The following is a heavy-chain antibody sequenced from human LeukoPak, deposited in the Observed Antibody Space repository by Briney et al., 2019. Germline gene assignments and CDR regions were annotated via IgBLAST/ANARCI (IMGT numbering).Heavy chain of an antibody. Sequence: ASVKVSCKASGYTFTGYYMHWVRQAPGQGLEWMGWINPNSGGTNYAQKFQGRVTMTRDTSISTAYMELSRPRSDDTAVYYCARERSITMIVVAIQGLDYWGQGTLVTVSS. J-gene: IGHJ4*02. CDR2: INPNSGGT. CDR1: GYTFTGYY. CDR3: ARERSITMIVVAIQGLDY. D-gene: IGHD3-22*01. V-gene: IGHV1-2*02.